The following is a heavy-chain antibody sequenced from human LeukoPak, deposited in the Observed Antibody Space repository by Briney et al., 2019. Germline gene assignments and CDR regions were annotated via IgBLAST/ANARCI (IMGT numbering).Heavy chain of an antibody. J-gene: IGHJ4*02. Sequence: GGSLRLSCAASGFTVSNNYMSWVRQAPGKGLEWVSVIYSGDNTYYVESVKCRFTISRDNSKNTLFLQMNRLRAEDTAVYYCAGRRVLDASFDYWGQGTLVTVSS. CDR2: IYSGDNT. V-gene: IGHV3-66*02. CDR3: AGRRVLDASFDY. CDR1: GFTVSNNY. D-gene: IGHD3-16*01.